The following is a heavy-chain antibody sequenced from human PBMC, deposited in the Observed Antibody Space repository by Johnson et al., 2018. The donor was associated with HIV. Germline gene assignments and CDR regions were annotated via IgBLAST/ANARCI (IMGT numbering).Heavy chain of an antibody. V-gene: IGHV3-72*01. CDR1: GFTFTDHY. Sequence: MQLVESGGSVVRPGGSLRLSCAVSGFTFTDHYMDWVRQAPGKGLEWVGRIRNKANSYTTEYAASVKGRFTILRDDSKNSLYLQMNSLKTEDTAVYYCARGGEKGAFDIWGQGTMVTVSS. D-gene: IGHD7-27*01. J-gene: IGHJ3*02. CDR2: IRNKANSYTT. CDR3: ARGGEKGAFDI.